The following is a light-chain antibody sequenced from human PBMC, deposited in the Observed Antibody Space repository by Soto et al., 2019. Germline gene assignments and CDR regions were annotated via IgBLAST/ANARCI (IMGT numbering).Light chain of an antibody. CDR1: QGMRND. CDR2: AAS. CDR3: LQEYNYPWT. Sequence: AIQMTQSPSSLYASVGDRVTITCRASQGMRNDLGWYQQKPGKAPKLLIYAASRLQSGVPSRFSGSGSGTDFTLTISSLQPEDFATYYCLQEYNYPWTFGKGTKVEIK. V-gene: IGKV1-6*01. J-gene: IGKJ1*01.